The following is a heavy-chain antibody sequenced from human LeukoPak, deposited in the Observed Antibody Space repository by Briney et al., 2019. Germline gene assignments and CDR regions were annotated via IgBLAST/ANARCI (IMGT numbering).Heavy chain of an antibody. CDR2: ISGSSLSI. J-gene: IGHJ6*02. CDR1: GFTFNTYA. D-gene: IGHD3-3*01. Sequence: GGSLRLSCAASGFTFNTYAMNWVRQGPGKGLEWVSLISGSSLSIYYADSVKGRFTISRDNSKNTLYLQMNSLRAEDTAVYYCAKDQSYYDFWSGYYSPYYYYGMDVWGQGTTVTVSS. CDR3: AKDQSYYDFWSGYYSPYYYYGMDV. V-gene: IGHV3-23*01.